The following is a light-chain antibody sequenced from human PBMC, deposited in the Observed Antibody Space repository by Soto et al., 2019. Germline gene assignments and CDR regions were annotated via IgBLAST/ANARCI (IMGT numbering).Light chain of an antibody. CDR1: NSDVGGYNY. J-gene: IGLJ2*01. CDR3: SSYTSSSTLV. V-gene: IGLV2-14*03. Sequence: QSALTQPASVSGSPGQSITISCTGINSDVGGYNYVSWYQQHAGKAPKLMIYDVSNRPSGVSNRFSGSKSGNTASLTISGLQAEDEADYYCSSYTSSSTLVFGGGTKLTVL. CDR2: DVS.